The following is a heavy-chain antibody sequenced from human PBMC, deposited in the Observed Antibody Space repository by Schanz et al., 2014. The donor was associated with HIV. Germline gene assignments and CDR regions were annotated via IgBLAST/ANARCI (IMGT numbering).Heavy chain of an antibody. J-gene: IGHJ4*02. CDR3: ATAAVTDYSDN. CDR2: ISGSVGST. Sequence: EVQLLESGGGLVQPGGSLRLSCAASGFTFSIYAMSWARQAPGKGLEGASSISGSVGSTYYADSVKGRFTISRDNSKNTLYLQMNTLRAEDTAVYYCATAAVTDYSDNWGQGTLVTVSS. V-gene: IGHV3-23*01. CDR1: GFTFSIYA. D-gene: IGHD4-17*01.